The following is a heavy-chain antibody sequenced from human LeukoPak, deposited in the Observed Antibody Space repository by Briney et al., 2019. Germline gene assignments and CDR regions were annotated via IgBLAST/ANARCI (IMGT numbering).Heavy chain of an antibody. CDR1: GFTFSSYA. D-gene: IGHD3-3*01. Sequence: GGSLRLSCAASGFTFSSYAMSWFRQAPGKGLEWVSYISDSGGRTYYADSVKGRFTISRDNSKNTLHLQMGSLRAEDAAIYYCAKDASARPSDYWGPGTLVTVSS. V-gene: IGHV3-23*01. CDR2: ISDSGGRT. CDR3: AKDASARPSDY. J-gene: IGHJ4*02.